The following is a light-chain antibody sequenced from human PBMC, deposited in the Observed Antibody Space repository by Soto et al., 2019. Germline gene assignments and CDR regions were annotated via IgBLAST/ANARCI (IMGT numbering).Light chain of an antibody. J-gene: IGKJ4*01. Sequence: DIQLTQSPSFLSASVGDRVTITCRASQAISSYLAWYQQKPGKPPKLLIYGASTLQSDVPSRFSGRGSGTEFTLTVSSLQAEDSATYYCPQFNDSPLTFGGGTKVEIK. CDR1: QAISSY. V-gene: IGKV1-9*01. CDR3: PQFNDSPLT. CDR2: GAS.